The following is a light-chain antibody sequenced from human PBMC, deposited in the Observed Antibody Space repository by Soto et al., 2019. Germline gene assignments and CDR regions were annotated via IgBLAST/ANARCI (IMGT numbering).Light chain of an antibody. CDR3: LQHNSYPWT. Sequence: ATRLTQSPSSFAASTGARVTLTCRGSQGISSYLAWYQQTPGKAPKLLIYAASSLQSGVPSRFSGTGSGTVFTLTISSLQPEDFATYYCLQHNSYPWTFGQGTKVDI. CDR1: QGISSY. CDR2: AAS. J-gene: IGKJ1*01. V-gene: IGKV1-8*01.